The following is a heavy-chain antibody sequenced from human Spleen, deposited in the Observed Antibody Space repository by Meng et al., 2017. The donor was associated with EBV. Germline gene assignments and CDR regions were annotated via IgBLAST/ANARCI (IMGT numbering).Heavy chain of an antibody. Sequence: QVQLQQWGAGLLKPSETLSLTCVVYGGSFSGYYCTWIRQPPGKGLEWIGEINHSGSTNYNPSLKSRVTISLDTSKNQFSLNLSSVTAADTAVYYCATYCTYASCQSSWGVGYWGQGSLVTVSS. V-gene: IGHV4-34*01. CDR2: INHSGST. J-gene: IGHJ4*02. CDR3: ATYCTYASCQSSWGVGY. CDR1: GGSFSGYY. D-gene: IGHD2-8*01.